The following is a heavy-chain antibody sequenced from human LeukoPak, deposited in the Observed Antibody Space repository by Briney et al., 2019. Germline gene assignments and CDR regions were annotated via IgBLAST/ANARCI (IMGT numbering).Heavy chain of an antibody. J-gene: IGHJ4*02. Sequence: PGGSLRLSCAASGFTFSSYAMSWVRQAPGKGLEWVSAITRDGGYTYFADSVKGRFTISRDNSKNTLYLQMNSLRADDTAVYFCAKDGGSYKHALWGQGTLVTVSS. D-gene: IGHD1-26*01. CDR1: GFTFSSYA. CDR3: AKDGGSYKHAL. CDR2: ITRDGGYT. V-gene: IGHV3-23*01.